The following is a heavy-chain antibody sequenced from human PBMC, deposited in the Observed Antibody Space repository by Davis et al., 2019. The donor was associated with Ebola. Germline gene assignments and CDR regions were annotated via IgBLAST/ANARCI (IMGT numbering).Heavy chain of an antibody. V-gene: IGHV3-74*03. D-gene: IGHD2-21*01. CDR2: INTDGRRA. J-gene: IGHJ3*02. CDR1: GFAFSTYW. Sequence: PGGSLRLSCFASGFAFSTYWMHWVRQGPGKGLEWVARINTDGRRATYADSVKGRFTVSRDNTKETLYLQMNSLRVDDTAVYYCVRVPYCGADCYSSNAFDIWGQGTMVTVSS. CDR3: VRVPYCGADCYSSNAFDI.